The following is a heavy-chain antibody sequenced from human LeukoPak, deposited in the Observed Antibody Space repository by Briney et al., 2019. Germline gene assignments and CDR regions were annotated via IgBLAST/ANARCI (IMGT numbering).Heavy chain of an antibody. CDR1: GYTFTGYY. Sequence: ASVKVSCKASGYTFTGYYMHWVRQAPGQGLEWMGWINPNSGGTNYAQKFQGRVTMTRDTSISTAYMELSRLRSDDTAVYYCARGATIAARPLYYYYMDVWGKGTTVTVSS. CDR2: INPNSGGT. CDR3: ARGATIAARPLYYYYMDV. D-gene: IGHD6-6*01. J-gene: IGHJ6*03. V-gene: IGHV1-2*02.